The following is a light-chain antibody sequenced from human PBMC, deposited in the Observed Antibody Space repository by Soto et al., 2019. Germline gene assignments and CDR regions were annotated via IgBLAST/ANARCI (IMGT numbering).Light chain of an antibody. CDR1: QGLKF. J-gene: IGKJ5*01. V-gene: IGKV1-12*01. CDR2: EAT. Sequence: DIQMTQSPSSVSASVGDTVTITCRASQGLKFLAWYQQKPGKAPRLLIYEATSLQSGVPPRFSGSGSGTDFTLTISSLQPEDFATYFCQQANSFPITFGQGTRLEIK. CDR3: QQANSFPIT.